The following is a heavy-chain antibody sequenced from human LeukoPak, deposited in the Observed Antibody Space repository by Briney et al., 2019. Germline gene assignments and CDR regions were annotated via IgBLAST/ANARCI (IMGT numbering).Heavy chain of an antibody. V-gene: IGHV3-23*01. CDR2: ISGSGGST. Sequence: GGSLRLSCAASGFSFSSYAMSWVRQAPGKGLEWVSAISGSGGSTYYADSVKGRFTISRDNSKNTLYLQMNSLRAEDTAVYYCAKPYSYGYLFYWGQGTLVTVSS. CDR1: GFSFSSYA. J-gene: IGHJ4*02. D-gene: IGHD5-18*01. CDR3: AKPYSYGYLFY.